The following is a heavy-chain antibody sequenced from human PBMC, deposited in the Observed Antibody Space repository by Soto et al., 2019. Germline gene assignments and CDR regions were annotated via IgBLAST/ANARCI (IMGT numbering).Heavy chain of an antibody. V-gene: IGHV3-49*05. J-gene: IGHJ4*02. CDR2: ITSKAYGGTA. D-gene: IGHD5-12*01. Sequence: EVQLVESGGGLVKPGRSLRLSCVGSGFTFGDYAMTWFRQASGKGLEWVGFITSKAYGGTAEYAAAVKGRFTISRDDSKSIAYLQMNSLKSEDTAVYYCNRVARDGYGPPFDYGGQGTLVTVSS. CDR3: NRVARDGYGPPFDY. CDR1: GFTFGDYA.